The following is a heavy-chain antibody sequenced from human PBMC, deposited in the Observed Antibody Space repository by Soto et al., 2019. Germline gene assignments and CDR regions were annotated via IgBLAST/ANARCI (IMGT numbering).Heavy chain of an antibody. CDR1: GGSISSGGHH. CDR3: ATIREYNVVLKSGYYFDY. J-gene: IGHJ4*02. V-gene: IGHV4-31*03. CDR2: IYNSGST. Sequence: QVQLQESGPGLVKPSQTLSLTCTVSGGSISSGGHHWSWIRQHPGKGLEWVGCIYNSGSTFYNPSLTGRLSFSVDTSKNQFSLNLSSVTAADTAVYYCATIREYNVVLKSGYYFDYWGQGTLVTVSS. D-gene: IGHD1-1*01.